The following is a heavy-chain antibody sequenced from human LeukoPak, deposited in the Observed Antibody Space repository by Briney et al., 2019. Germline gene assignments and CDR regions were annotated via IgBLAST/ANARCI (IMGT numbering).Heavy chain of an antibody. CDR3: ASSRSHRYFDWLFDY. D-gene: IGHD3-9*01. J-gene: IGHJ4*02. CDR1: RVTFSSYA. Sequence: SVKVSCKASRVTFSSYAISWVRQAPGQGLEWLGGIIPIFGTANYAQKFQGRVTITADESTSTAYMELSSLRSEDTAVYYCASSRSHRYFDWLFDYWGQGTLVTVSS. CDR2: IIPIFGTA. V-gene: IGHV1-69*01.